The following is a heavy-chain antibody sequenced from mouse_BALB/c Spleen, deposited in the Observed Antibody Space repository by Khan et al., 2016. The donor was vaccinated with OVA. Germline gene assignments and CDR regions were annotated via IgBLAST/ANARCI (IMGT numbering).Heavy chain of an antibody. J-gene: IGHJ2*01. Sequence: EVELVESGPGLVKPSQSLSLTCTVTGYSITSGYGWNWIRQFPGNKLEWMGYISYSGSTNYNQYLKSRITIHRDTSKHQFFLQLNSVTTDDTATYYCARTATSTYWGQGTILTVSS. CDR1: GYSITSGYG. CDR3: ARTATSTY. CDR2: ISYSGST. D-gene: IGHD1-2*01. V-gene: IGHV3-2*02.